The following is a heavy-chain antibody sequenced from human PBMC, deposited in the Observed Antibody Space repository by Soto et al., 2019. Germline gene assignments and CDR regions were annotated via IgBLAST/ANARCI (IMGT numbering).Heavy chain of an antibody. Sequence: QVQLVQSGAEVKKPGSSVKVSCKASGGTFRSYAISWVRQAPGQGLDWMGGIIPISDTTNYAQKFQGRVTITADESTSTAYMELSSLRSEDTAVYYCARSQGSSTSLEIYYYYYYGMDVWGQGTTVTVSS. CDR1: GGTFRSYA. CDR2: IIPISDTT. V-gene: IGHV1-69*01. J-gene: IGHJ6*02. CDR3: ARSQGSSTSLEIYYYYYYGMDV. D-gene: IGHD2-2*01.